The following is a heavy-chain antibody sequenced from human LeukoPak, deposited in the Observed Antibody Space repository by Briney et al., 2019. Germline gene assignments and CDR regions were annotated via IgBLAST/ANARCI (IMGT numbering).Heavy chain of an antibody. Sequence: SETLSLTCAVYGGSFSGYYWSWIRQPPGKGLEWIGEINHSGSTNYNPSLKSRVTISVDTSKNQFSLQLKSVTPEDTAVYYCARSQTGGTFDYWGQEALVTVSS. V-gene: IGHV4-34*01. CDR1: GGSFSGYY. CDR3: ARSQTGGTFDY. J-gene: IGHJ4*02. CDR2: INHSGST. D-gene: IGHD1-26*01.